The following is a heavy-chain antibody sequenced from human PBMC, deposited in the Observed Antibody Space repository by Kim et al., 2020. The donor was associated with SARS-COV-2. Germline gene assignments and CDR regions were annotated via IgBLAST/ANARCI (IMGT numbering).Heavy chain of an antibody. Sequence: ASVKVSCKASGYTFTSYGISWVRQAPGQGLEWMGWISAYNGNTNYAQKLQGRVTMTTDTSTSTAYMELRSLRSDDTAVYYCARDRRLESPMVRGGLDPWGQGTLVTVSS. J-gene: IGHJ5*02. V-gene: IGHV1-18*01. CDR1: GYTFTSYG. D-gene: IGHD3-10*01. CDR3: ARDRRLESPMVRGGLDP. CDR2: ISAYNGNT.